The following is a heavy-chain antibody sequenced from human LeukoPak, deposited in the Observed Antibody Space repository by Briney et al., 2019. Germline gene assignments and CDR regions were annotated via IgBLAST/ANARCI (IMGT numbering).Heavy chain of an antibody. Sequence: SETLSLTCTVSGGSISSYYWSWIRQPPGKGLEWIGYIYYSGSTNYNPSLKSRVTISVDTSKNQFSLKLSSVTAADTAVYYCARVRAAAGLIDYWGQGTLVVVSS. V-gene: IGHV4-59*01. D-gene: IGHD6-13*01. J-gene: IGHJ4*02. CDR1: GGSISSYY. CDR2: IYYSGST. CDR3: ARVRAAAGLIDY.